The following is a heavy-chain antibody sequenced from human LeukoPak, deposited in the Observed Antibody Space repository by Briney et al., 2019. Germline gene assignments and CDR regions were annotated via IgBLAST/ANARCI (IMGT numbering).Heavy chain of an antibody. CDR1: GFSFSNGW. Sequence: PGGSLRLSCAASGFSFSNGWTNWLRQAPGKGLEWVGRVKSKKDGETADYGVPVKGRFIISRDDSNNTLYLQMSSLKTDDTAVYYCSLSGPLSGGLMAVWGQGTTVTVSS. V-gene: IGHV3-15*07. J-gene: IGHJ6*02. CDR2: VKSKKDGETA. CDR3: SLSGPLSGGLMAV. D-gene: IGHD3-10*02.